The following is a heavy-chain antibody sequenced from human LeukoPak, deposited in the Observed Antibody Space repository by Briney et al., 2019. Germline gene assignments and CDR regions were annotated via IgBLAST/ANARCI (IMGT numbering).Heavy chain of an antibody. Sequence: GGSLRLSCAASGFTVSSNYMSWVRQAPGKGLEWVSVIYSGGSTYYADSVKGRFTISRDNSKNTLYLQMNNLRAEDTAVYYCARRTPYSSGPFDYWGQGTPVTVSS. CDR1: GFTVSSNY. CDR2: IYSGGST. J-gene: IGHJ4*02. D-gene: IGHD6-19*01. V-gene: IGHV3-66*01. CDR3: ARRTPYSSGPFDY.